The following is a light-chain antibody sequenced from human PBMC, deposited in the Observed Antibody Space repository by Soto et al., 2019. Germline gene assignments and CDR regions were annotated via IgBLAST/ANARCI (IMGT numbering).Light chain of an antibody. CDR2: DAS. CDR3: QHGTDWQYI. CDR1: QSVSTY. J-gene: IGKJ2*01. Sequence: EIVLTQSPATLSLSPGERATLSCRASQSVSTYLAWYQQKPGQAPRLLIYDASTRATGIPARFSGSGSGTAFTLTIGSLEPEDFAVYYCQHGTDWQYIFGQGTRLEIK. V-gene: IGKV3-11*01.